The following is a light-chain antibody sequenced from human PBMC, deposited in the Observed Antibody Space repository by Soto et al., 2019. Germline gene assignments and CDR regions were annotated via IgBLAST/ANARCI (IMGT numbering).Light chain of an antibody. CDR3: SSYAGRNNVI. Sequence: QSVLTQPPSASGSPGQSVTISCTGTSSDVGGYYYVSWYQQKPGKAPKLMIHEVNKRPSGVPDRFSGSKSGNTASLTVSGLQGEDEADYYCSSYAGRNNVIFGGGTKVTVL. CDR2: EVN. CDR1: SSDVGGYYY. J-gene: IGLJ2*01. V-gene: IGLV2-8*01.